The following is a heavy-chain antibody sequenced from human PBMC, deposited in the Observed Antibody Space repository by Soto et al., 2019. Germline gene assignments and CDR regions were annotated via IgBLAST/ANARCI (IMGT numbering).Heavy chain of an antibody. CDR2: ISSGGRT. Sequence: GGSLRLSCAASGFTVSSTYMTWVRQAPGKGLEWVSTISSGGRTYYADSVKGRFTISRDNSKNTLYLQMNSLRAEDTAVYYCARDHASGAYEFRGQGALVTVSS. J-gene: IGHJ4*02. CDR3: ARDHASGAYEF. CDR1: GFTVSSTY. V-gene: IGHV3-53*01. D-gene: IGHD5-12*01.